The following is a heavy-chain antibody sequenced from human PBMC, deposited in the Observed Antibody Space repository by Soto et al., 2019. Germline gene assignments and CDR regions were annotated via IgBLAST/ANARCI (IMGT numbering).Heavy chain of an antibody. J-gene: IGHJ5*02. CDR1: GGTFSSYA. Sequence: SVKVSCKASGGTFSSYAISWVRQAPGQGLEWMGGIIPIFGTANYAQKFQGRVTITADESTSTAYMELSSLRSEDTAVYYCARVRYYDFWSGYYTWFDPWGQGTLVTVSS. CDR2: IIPIFGTA. V-gene: IGHV1-69*13. CDR3: ARVRYYDFWSGYYTWFDP. D-gene: IGHD3-3*01.